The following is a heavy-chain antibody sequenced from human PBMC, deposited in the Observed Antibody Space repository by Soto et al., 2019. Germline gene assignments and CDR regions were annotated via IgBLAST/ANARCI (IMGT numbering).Heavy chain of an antibody. V-gene: IGHV3-23*01. Sequence: GGSLRLSCGASGFTFSSYAMSWVRQAPGKGLEWVSAISGSGVSTHYADSVKGRFTISRDNSKNTLYLQMNSPRADDTAVYYCAKDYSYDSPGYKRFDYCGQGTLVTVSS. CDR1: GFTFSSYA. J-gene: IGHJ4*02. CDR3: AKDYSYDSPGYKRFDY. D-gene: IGHD3-22*01. CDR2: ISGSGVST.